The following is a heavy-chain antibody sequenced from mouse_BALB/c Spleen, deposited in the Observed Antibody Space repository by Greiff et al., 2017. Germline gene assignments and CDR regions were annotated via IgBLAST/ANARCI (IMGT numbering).Heavy chain of an antibody. D-gene: IGHD2-1*01. Sequence: VQLKESGAELVKPGASVKLSCTASGFNIKDTYMHWVKQRPEQGLAWIGRIDPANGNTKYDPKFQGKATITADTSSNTAYLQLSSLTSEDTAVYYCAPYYYGNSSWFAYWGQGTLVTVSA. V-gene: IGHV14-3*02. CDR2: IDPANGNT. J-gene: IGHJ3*01. CDR1: GFNIKDTY. CDR3: APYYYGNSSWFAY.